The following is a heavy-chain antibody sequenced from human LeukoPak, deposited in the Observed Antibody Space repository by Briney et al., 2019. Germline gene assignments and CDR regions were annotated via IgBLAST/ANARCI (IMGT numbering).Heavy chain of an antibody. Sequence: SETLSLTCAVYGGSFSGYYWSWIRQPPGKGLEWIGEINHSGSTNYNPSLKSRVTISVDTSKNQFSLKLSSVTAADTAVYYCAGTVRGYCSSTSCYQDYWGQGTLVTVSS. V-gene: IGHV4-34*01. CDR3: AGTVRGYCSSTSCYQDY. CDR1: GGSFSGYY. D-gene: IGHD2-2*01. J-gene: IGHJ4*02. CDR2: INHSGST.